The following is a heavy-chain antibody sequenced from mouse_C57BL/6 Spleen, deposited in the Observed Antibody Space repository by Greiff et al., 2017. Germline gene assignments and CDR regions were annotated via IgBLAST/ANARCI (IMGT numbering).Heavy chain of an antibody. V-gene: IGHV1-55*01. CDR1: GYTFTSYW. CDR2: IYPDSGST. Sequence: VQLQQSGAELVKPGASVKMSCKASGYTFTSYWMTWVKQRPGRGLEWIGGIYPDSGSTKYNEKFKSKATLTVDTSSSTAYMQLSSLTSEDSAVYYCAREGGTTVVATDWYFEGWGTGPTVTVAS. J-gene: IGHJ1*03. CDR3: AREGGTTVVATDWYFEG. D-gene: IGHD1-1*01.